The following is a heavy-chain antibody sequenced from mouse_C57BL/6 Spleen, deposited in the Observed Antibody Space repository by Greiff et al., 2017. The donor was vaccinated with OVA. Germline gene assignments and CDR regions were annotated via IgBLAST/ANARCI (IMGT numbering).Heavy chain of an antibody. CDR3: ARGNYGSSLGY. CDR1: GYAFSSSW. Sequence: QVQLKQSGPELVKPGASVKISCKASGYAFSSSWMNWVKQRPGTGLEWIGRIYPGDGDTNYNGKFKGKATLTADKSSSTAYMQLSSLTSEDSAVYFCARGNYGSSLGYWGQGTTLTVSS. CDR2: IYPGDGDT. D-gene: IGHD1-1*01. J-gene: IGHJ2*01. V-gene: IGHV1-82*01.